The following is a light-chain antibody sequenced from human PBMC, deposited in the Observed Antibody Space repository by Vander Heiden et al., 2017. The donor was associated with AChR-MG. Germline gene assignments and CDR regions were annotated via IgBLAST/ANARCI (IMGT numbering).Light chain of an antibody. CDR1: QGISSY. CDR3: QQYYSYPIT. CDR2: AAS. Sequence: AIRITQSPSSLSASTGDRVTITCRASQGISSYLAWYQQKPGKAHKLLIYAASTLQSGVPSRFSGSGSGTDFTLTISCLQSEDFATYYCQQYYSYPITFGPGTKVDIK. J-gene: IGKJ3*01. V-gene: IGKV1-8*01.